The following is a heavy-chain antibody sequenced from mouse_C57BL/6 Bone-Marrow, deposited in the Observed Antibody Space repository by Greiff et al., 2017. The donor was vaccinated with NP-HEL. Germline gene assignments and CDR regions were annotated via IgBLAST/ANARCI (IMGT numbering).Heavy chain of an antibody. D-gene: IGHD2-4*01. J-gene: IGHJ4*01. CDR2: INYDGSST. CDR1: GFTFSDYS. Sequence: EVKLMESEGGLVQPGSSMKLSCTASGFTFSDYSMAWVRQVPEKGLEWVANINYDGSSTYYLDSLKSRFIISRDNAKNILYLQMSSLKFEDTATYYCAREGGLRRRTYAMDYWGQGTSVTVSS. V-gene: IGHV5-16*01. CDR3: AREGGLRRRTYAMDY.